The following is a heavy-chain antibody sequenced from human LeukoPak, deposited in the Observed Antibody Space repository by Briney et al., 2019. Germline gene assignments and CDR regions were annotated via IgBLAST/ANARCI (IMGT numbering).Heavy chain of an antibody. CDR3: ARGIGLRQYYYYYMDV. J-gene: IGHJ6*03. CDR1: GYTFTGYY. CDR2: INPNSGGT. V-gene: IGHV1-2*02. Sequence: GASVKVSCKASGYTFTGYYMHWVRQAPGQGLERMGWINPNSGGTNYAQKFQGRVTMTRDTSISTAYMELSRLRSDDTAVYYCARGIGLRQYYYYYMDVWGKGTTVTVSS. D-gene: IGHD5-12*01.